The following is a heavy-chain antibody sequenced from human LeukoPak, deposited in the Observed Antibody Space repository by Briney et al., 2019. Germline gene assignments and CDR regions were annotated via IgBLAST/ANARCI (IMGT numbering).Heavy chain of an antibody. D-gene: IGHD3-10*01. V-gene: IGHV1-46*01. Sequence: GASVKVSCKASGYTFTNSYIHWVRQAPGQVLEWMGLINPDGGNTNYAQNFQGRVTLTRDTSTSTVYMELSSLRSEDTAVYYCARDGSGTYRAYYNWFDPWGQGTLVTVSS. CDR3: ARDGSGTYRAYYNWFDP. CDR1: GYTFTNSY. CDR2: INPDGGNT. J-gene: IGHJ5*02.